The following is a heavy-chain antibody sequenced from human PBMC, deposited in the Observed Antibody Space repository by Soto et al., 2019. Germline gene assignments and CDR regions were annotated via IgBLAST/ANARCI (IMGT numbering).Heavy chain of an antibody. D-gene: IGHD6-13*01. CDR3: TTGLAAAGTNY. Sequence: GGSLRLSCAASGFTFNAAWMSWVRQAPGKGLEWVGRIKSKTDGGTTDFAAPVKGRFTISRDNSKNTVYLQMNSLKIEDTAVYYCTTGLAAAGTNYWGQGTLVTVSS. J-gene: IGHJ4*02. CDR2: IKSKTDGGTT. CDR1: GFTFNAAW. V-gene: IGHV3-15*01.